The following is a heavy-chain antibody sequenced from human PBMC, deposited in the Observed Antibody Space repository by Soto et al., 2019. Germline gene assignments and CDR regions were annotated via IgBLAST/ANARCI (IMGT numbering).Heavy chain of an antibody. D-gene: IGHD3-3*01. Sequence: SXTLSLTCSVFGGSMSPYYWSWIRQSPGKGLEWIANIYYRGNTNYNPSLESRVTISIDTSKNQFSLKLNSLTAADTAVYYCARHSKKTGDFDYYYGMDVWGQGTTVT. CDR3: ARHSKKTGDFDYYYGMDV. CDR1: GGSMSPYY. V-gene: IGHV4-59*08. CDR2: IYYRGNT. J-gene: IGHJ6*02.